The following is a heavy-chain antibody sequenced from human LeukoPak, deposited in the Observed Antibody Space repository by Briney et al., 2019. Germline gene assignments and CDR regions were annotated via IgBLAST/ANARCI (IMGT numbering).Heavy chain of an antibody. V-gene: IGHV4-61*09. CDR2: LYTSGTT. CDR3: ARAGGSVGWYGTIDS. D-gene: IGHD6-19*01. Sequence: PSQTLSLTCTVSGGSISSGSYYWTWIRQPAGKGLEWIGHLYTSGTTSYNPSLQSRVTISADTSRHQFSLILTSVTAADTAVYYCARAGGSVGWYGTIDSWGQGTLVTVSS. J-gene: IGHJ4*02. CDR1: GGSISSGSYY.